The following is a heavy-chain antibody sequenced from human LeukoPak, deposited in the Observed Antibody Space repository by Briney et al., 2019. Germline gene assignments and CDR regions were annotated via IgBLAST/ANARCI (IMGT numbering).Heavy chain of an antibody. J-gene: IGHJ4*02. Sequence: GASVKVSCKASGYTFTSYGISWVRQAPGQGLEWMGWISAYNGNTNYAQKLQGRVTMTTDTSTSTAYMELRSLRSDDTAVYYCARDRGRYSGDEGSDYWGQGNLVTVSS. CDR2: ISAYNGNT. CDR3: ARDRGRYSGDEGSDY. CDR1: GYTFTSYG. D-gene: IGHD5-12*01. V-gene: IGHV1-18*01.